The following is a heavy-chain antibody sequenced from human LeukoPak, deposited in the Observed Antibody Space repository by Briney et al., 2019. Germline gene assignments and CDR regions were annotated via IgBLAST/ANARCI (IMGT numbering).Heavy chain of an antibody. D-gene: IGHD3-3*01. CDR2: IYYSGST. CDR1: GGSISGSSYY. Sequence: SETLSLTCTVSGGSISGSSYYWSWIRQPPGKGLEWIGYIYYSGSTNYNPSLKSRVTISVDTSKNQFSLKLSSVTAADTAVYYCARVSVDDFWSGYYYGMDVWGQGTTVTVSS. V-gene: IGHV4-61*01. CDR3: ARVSVDDFWSGYYYGMDV. J-gene: IGHJ6*02.